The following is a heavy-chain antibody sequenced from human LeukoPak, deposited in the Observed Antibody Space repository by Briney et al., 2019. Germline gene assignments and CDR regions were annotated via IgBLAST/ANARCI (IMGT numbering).Heavy chain of an antibody. CDR2: ISGSGGST. CDR3: AKAVVGYYNFDY. V-gene: IGHV3-23*01. Sequence: GGSLRLSCAASGFTFNNAWMSWVRQAPGKGLEWVSTISGSGGSTYYADSVKGRFTIPRDNSKNTLYLQMNSLRAEDTAIYYCAKAVVGYYNFDYWGQGTLVTVSS. J-gene: IGHJ4*02. D-gene: IGHD6-19*01. CDR1: GFTFNNAW.